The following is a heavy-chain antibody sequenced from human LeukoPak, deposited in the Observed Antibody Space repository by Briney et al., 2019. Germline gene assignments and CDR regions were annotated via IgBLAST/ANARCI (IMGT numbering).Heavy chain of an antibody. CDR1: GGSISSYY. D-gene: IGHD5-12*01. Sequence: SETLSLTCTISGGSISSYYWSWIRQPPGKGLEWIGYIYYTGSTKHNPSLKSRVTIDTSKNQFSLKLSSVTAADTAVYYCARVVYSGYDFRGAMDVWGKGTTVTVSS. CDR3: ARVVYSGYDFRGAMDV. V-gene: IGHV4-59*01. CDR2: IYYTGST. J-gene: IGHJ6*03.